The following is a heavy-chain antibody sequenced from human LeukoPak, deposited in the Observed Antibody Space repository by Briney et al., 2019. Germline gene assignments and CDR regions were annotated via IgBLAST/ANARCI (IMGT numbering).Heavy chain of an antibody. D-gene: IGHD6-13*01. CDR2: IIPIFGTT. Sequence: SVKVSCKASGGTFSSYAISWVRQAPGQGLEWMGGIIPIFGTTNYAQKFQDRVTITADKSTSTAYMESSSLRSEDTAVYYCARVVGLTGYSSSWYSGYYYYMDVWGKGTTVTVSS. CDR3: ARVVGLTGYSSSWYSGYYYYMDV. CDR1: GGTFSSYA. V-gene: IGHV1-69*06. J-gene: IGHJ6*03.